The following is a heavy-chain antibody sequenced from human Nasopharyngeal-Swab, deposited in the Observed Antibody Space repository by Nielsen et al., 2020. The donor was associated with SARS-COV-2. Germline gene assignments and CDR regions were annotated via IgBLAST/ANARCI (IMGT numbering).Heavy chain of an antibody. J-gene: IGHJ6*02. Sequence: SETLSLTCTVSGGSISRYYWSWIRQPPGKGLEWIGYIYYSGSTNYNPSLKSRVTISVDTSKNQFSLKLSSVTAADTAVYYCARVEGPFSGSYYRDHHMDVWGQGTTVTVSS. CDR3: ARVEGPFSGSYYRDHHMDV. CDR1: GGSISRYY. V-gene: IGHV4-59*01. D-gene: IGHD1-26*01. CDR2: IYYSGST.